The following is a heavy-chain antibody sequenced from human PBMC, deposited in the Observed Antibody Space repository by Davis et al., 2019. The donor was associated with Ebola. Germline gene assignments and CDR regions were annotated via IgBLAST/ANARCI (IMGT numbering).Heavy chain of an antibody. CDR2: IYPGDSDT. V-gene: IGHV5-51*01. J-gene: IGHJ2*01. Sequence: GESLKISCKGSGYSFSNYWVGWVRQMPGKGLEWMGIIYPGDSDTRYSPSFQGQVTISADKSISTAYLQWSSLEASDTALYYCARGYWHFDLWGRGTLVTVSS. CDR1: GYSFSNYW. CDR3: ARGYWHFDL.